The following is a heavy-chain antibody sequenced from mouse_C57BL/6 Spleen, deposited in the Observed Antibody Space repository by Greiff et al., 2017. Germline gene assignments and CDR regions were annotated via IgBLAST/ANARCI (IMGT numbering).Heavy chain of an antibody. V-gene: IGHV14-4*01. CDR2: IDPENGDT. D-gene: IGHD2-4*01. J-gene: IGHJ1*03. CDR3: TTGDYPYWYFDV. Sequence: VQLQQSGAELVRPGASVKLSCTASGFNIKDDYMHWVKQRPEQGLAWIGWIDPENGDTEYASKFQGEATITADTSSNTAYLQLSSLTSEDTAVYYCTTGDYPYWYFDVWGTGTTVTVSS. CDR1: GFNIKDDY.